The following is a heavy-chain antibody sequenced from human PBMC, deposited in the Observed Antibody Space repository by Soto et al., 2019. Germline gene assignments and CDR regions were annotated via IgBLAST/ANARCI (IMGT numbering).Heavy chain of an antibody. D-gene: IGHD6-6*01. CDR1: GYTFTSYG. V-gene: IGHV1-18*01. J-gene: IGHJ5*02. Sequence: QVQLVQSGAEVKKPGASVKVSCKASGYTFTSYGISWVRQAPGRGPEWMGWISAYNGNTNYAQKLQGRVTMTTDTSTSTAYMELRSLSSDDTAVYYCAFQQLVHDWFDPWGQGTLVTVSS. CDR2: ISAYNGNT. CDR3: AFQQLVHDWFDP.